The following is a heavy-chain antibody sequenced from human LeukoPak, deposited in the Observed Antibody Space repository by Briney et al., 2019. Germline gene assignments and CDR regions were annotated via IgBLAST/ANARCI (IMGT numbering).Heavy chain of an antibody. D-gene: IGHD2-2*01. CDR2: MNPNSGNT. V-gene: IGHV1-8*03. CDR1: GYTFTSYD. CDR3: ARGSRRRYCNSTSCWYYFDY. J-gene: IGHJ4*02. Sequence: ASVKVFCKASGYTFTSYDINWGRQATGQGLEWMGWMNPNSGNTGYAQKFQGRVTITRNTSISTAYMELSSLRSEDTAVYYCARGSRRRYCNSTSCWYYFDYWGQGTLVTVSS.